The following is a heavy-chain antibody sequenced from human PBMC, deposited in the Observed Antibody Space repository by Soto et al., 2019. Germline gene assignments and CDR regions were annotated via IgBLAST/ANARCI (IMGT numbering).Heavy chain of an antibody. V-gene: IGHV3-7*01. J-gene: IGHJ3*02. D-gene: IGHD6-13*01. Sequence: GGSLRLSCAASGFTFSSYWMSWVRQAPGKGLEWVANIEQDGSEKYYVDSVKGRFTISRDNAKNSLYLQMNSLRAEDTAVYYCARDAAQQLPNFDAFDIWGQGTMVTVSS. CDR2: IEQDGSEK. CDR3: ARDAAQQLPNFDAFDI. CDR1: GFTFSSYW.